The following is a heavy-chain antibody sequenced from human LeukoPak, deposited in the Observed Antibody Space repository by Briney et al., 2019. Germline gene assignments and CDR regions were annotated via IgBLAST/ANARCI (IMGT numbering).Heavy chain of an antibody. CDR1: GGSISSYY. J-gene: IGHJ6*03. CDR2: IYYSGST. Sequence: SGTLSLTCTVSGGSISSYYWSWIRQPPGKGLEWIGYIYYSGSTNYNPSLKSRVTMSVDTSKNQFSLKLSSVTAADTAVYYCARAVGSGSFQTYYYYMDVWGKGTTVTISS. CDR3: ARAVGSGSFQTYYYYMDV. V-gene: IGHV4-59*12. D-gene: IGHD3-10*01.